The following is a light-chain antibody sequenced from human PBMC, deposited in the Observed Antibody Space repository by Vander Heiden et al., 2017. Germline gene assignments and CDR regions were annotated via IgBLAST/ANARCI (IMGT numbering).Light chain of an antibody. CDR2: QGS. CDR3: QAGDSSTAWV. CDR1: KLGDKY. J-gene: IGLJ2*01. Sequence: SYELTQPPSVSVSPGQTASITCSGDKLGDKYACWYQQKPGQSPVLVIYQGSKRPAGIPERFSGSNSGNTATLTISGTEAMDAADYYCQAGDSSTAWVFGGGTKLTVL. V-gene: IGLV3-1*01.